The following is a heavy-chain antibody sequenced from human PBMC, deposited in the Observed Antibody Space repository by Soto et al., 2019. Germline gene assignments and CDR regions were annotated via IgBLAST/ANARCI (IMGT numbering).Heavy chain of an antibody. Sequence: QVQLVQSGAEVQKPGSSVKVSCKASGGTFSSYAVTWVRQAPGQGLEWMGGTIPMFGIEIYAQKFQGRVTITADESTSTAYMELSSLRSEDTAVYYCARSTRGDYYYGMDVWGQGTTVTVSS. CDR2: TIPMFGIE. J-gene: IGHJ6*02. V-gene: IGHV1-69*01. CDR1: GGTFSSYA. CDR3: ARSTRGDYYYGMDV.